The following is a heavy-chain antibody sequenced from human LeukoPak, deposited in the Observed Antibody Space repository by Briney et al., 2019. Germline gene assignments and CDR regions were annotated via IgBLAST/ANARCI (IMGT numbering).Heavy chain of an antibody. V-gene: IGHV3-21*01. Sequence: GGSLRLSCAASGFTFSTYNMNWVRQAPGKGLEWVSSITSSSSYTFYADSVKGRFTISRDNAKNSLYLQMNSLRAADTAVYYCARGYYDILTSSDYFDYWGQGTLVTVSS. CDR3: ARGYYDILTSSDYFDY. J-gene: IGHJ4*02. CDR2: ITSSSSYT. D-gene: IGHD3-9*01. CDR1: GFTFSTYN.